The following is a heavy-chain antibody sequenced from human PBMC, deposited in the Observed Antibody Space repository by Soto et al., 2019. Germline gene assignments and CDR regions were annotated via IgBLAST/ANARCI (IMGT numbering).Heavy chain of an antibody. D-gene: IGHD1-1*01. CDR3: ARQTTGRTRLDP. CDR1: GGSFSGYY. J-gene: IGHJ5*02. CDR2: INHSGST. Sequence: SETLSLTCAVYGGSFSGYYWSWIRQPPGKGLEWIGEINHSGSTNYNPSLKSRVTISVDTSKNQFSLKLSSVTAADTAVYYCARQTTGRTRLDPWGQGTLVTVSS. V-gene: IGHV4-34*01.